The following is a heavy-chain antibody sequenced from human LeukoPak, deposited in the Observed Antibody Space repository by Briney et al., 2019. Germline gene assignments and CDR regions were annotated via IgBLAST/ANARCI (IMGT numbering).Heavy chain of an antibody. D-gene: IGHD6-13*01. CDR1: GGTFSNYA. Sequence: GASVKVSCKASGGTFSNYAISWVRQAPGQGLEWMGVIISIFGTANYAQKFQGRVTITADESTSTAYMELSSLRSEDTAVYYCARGRGPGIAAAGRFDYWGQGTLVTVSS. CDR3: ARGRGPGIAAAGRFDY. V-gene: IGHV1-69*13. J-gene: IGHJ4*02. CDR2: IISIFGTA.